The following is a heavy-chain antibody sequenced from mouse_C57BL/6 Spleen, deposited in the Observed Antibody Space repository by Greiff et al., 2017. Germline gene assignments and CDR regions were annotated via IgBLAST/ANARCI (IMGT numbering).Heavy chain of an antibody. Sequence: EVQLVESEGGLVQPGSSMTLSCTASGFTFSDYYMAWVRQVPATGLEWVANINYDGSSTYYLDYLKSRFIISRDNAKNILYLQMSSLKSEDTATYYCARVYDGYYYAMDYWGQGTSVTVSS. CDR2: INYDGSST. J-gene: IGHJ4*01. D-gene: IGHD2-3*01. V-gene: IGHV5-16*01. CDR1: GFTFSDYY. CDR3: ARVYDGYYYAMDY.